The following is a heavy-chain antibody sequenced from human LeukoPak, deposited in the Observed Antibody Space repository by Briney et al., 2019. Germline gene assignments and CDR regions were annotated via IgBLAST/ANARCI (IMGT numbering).Heavy chain of an antibody. CDR2: MNPNSGNT. CDR1: GYTFTSYD. CDR3: AREYSSSWYVRYFDY. D-gene: IGHD6-13*01. J-gene: IGHJ4*02. V-gene: IGHV1-8*03. Sequence: ASVKVSCKASGYTFTSYDINWVRQATGQGLEWMGWMNPNSGNTGYAQKFQGRVAITRNTSISTAYMELSSLRSEDTAVYYCAREYSSSWYVRYFDYWGQGTLVTVSS.